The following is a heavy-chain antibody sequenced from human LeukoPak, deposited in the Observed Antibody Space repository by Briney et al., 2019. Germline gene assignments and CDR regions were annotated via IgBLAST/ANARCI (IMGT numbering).Heavy chain of an antibody. D-gene: IGHD4-17*01. V-gene: IGHV4-61*02. CDR3: ARDGRGTVTKGWFDP. Sequence: PSQTLSLTCTVSGGSISSGSYYWSWIRQPAGKGLEWIGRIYTSGSTNYNPSLKGRVTISVDTSKNQFSLKLSSVTAADTAVYYCARDGRGTVTKGWFDPWGQGTLVTVSS. J-gene: IGHJ5*02. CDR2: IYTSGST. CDR1: GGSISSGSYY.